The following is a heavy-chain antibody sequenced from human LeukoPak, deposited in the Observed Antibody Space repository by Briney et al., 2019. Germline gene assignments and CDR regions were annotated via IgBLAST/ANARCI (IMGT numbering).Heavy chain of an antibody. D-gene: IGHD6-13*01. CDR1: GFIFSSYG. CDR2: ISYDGTNK. Sequence: GGSLTLSCVASGFIFSSYGINWVRQAPGKGLEWVAVISYDGTNKYYTDSVKGRFTISRDRSTNTVSLEMNSLRPEDTAVYYCAKSLSGWWTPGLDYLGQGTLVTVSS. V-gene: IGHV3-30*18. CDR3: AKSLSGWWTPGLDY. J-gene: IGHJ4*02.